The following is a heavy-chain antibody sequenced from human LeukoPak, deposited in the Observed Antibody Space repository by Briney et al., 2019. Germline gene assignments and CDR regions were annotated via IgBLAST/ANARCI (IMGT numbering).Heavy chain of an antibody. V-gene: IGHV3-30-3*01. CDR1: GFTFSSYA. CDR2: ISYDGSNK. J-gene: IGHJ6*02. CDR3: AREHITIFGAGGMDV. Sequence: GGSLRLSCAASGFTFSSYAMHWVRQAPGKGLEWVAVISYDGSNKYYADSVKGRFTISRDNSKNTLYLQMNSLRAEDTAVYYCAREHITIFGAGGMDVWGQGTTVTVSS. D-gene: IGHD3-3*01.